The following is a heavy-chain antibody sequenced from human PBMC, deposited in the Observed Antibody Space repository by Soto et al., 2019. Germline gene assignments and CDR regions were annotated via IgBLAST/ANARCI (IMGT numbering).Heavy chain of an antibody. CDR1: GYTFTSYG. V-gene: IGHV1-18*01. Sequence: QVQLVQSGAEVKKPGASVKVSCKASGYTFTSYGISWVRQAPGQGLVWMGWISAYNGKTNYAQKLQGKVTMTTDTTTSTAYIELRSPRSDDTAAYYCARDVHRTVRGAAYSGHHCGQGTPVAVSS. CDR2: ISAYNGKT. D-gene: IGHD3-10*02. CDR3: ARDVHRTVRGAAYSGHH. J-gene: IGHJ1*01.